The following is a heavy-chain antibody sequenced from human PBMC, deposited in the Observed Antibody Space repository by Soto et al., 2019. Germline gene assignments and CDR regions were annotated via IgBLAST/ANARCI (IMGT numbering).Heavy chain of an antibody. Sequence: VQLVESGGGLVKPGGSLRLSCAASGFTFSDYYMSWIRQAPGKGLEWVSIVFSGGTTYYADSVKGRFTISRDNSKNTLYLQMNSLRAEDTAVYYCAREFNGMDVWGQGTTVTVSS. V-gene: IGHV3-66*01. CDR3: AREFNGMDV. J-gene: IGHJ6*02. CDR2: VFSGGTT. CDR1: GFTFSDYY.